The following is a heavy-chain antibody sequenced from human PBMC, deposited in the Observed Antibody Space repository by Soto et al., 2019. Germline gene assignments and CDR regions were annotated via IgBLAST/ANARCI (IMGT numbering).Heavy chain of an antibody. J-gene: IGHJ6*02. D-gene: IGHD2-8*01. Sequence: AGGSLRLSCAASGFTFSSYGMHWVRQAPGKGLEWVAVISYDGSNKYYADSVKGRFTISRDNSKNTLYLQMNSLRAEDAAVYYCAKDGGPGVMVYAIHRYYYYYGMDVWGQGTTVTVSS. CDR1: GFTFSSYG. CDR2: ISYDGSNK. V-gene: IGHV3-30*18. CDR3: AKDGGPGVMVYAIHRYYYYYGMDV.